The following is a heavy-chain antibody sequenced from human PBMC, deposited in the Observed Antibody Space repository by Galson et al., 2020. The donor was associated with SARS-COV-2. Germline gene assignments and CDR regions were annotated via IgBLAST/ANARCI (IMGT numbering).Heavy chain of an antibody. D-gene: IGHD3-16*01. CDR2: INSGGDT. V-gene: IGHV4-34*01. Sequence: SGPLSLTFAAYGWTFSGYSWTWFHQAPGKGWEWFGVINSGGDTKYSPSLSSPVTLSVDTSRNQFSLKLTSVCAADTPRYFCARGHQGGVPIPVRGLGPFYSYYSMAVCGKGTSVPVAS. CDR1: GWTFSGYS. CDR3: ARGHQGGVPIPVRGLGPFYSYYSMAV. J-gene: IGHJ6*03.